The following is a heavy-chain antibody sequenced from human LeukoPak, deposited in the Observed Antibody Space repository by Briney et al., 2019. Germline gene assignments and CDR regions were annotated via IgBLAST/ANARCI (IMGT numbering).Heavy chain of an antibody. CDR2: ISAYNGNT. J-gene: IGHJ6*03. D-gene: IGHD2-2*01. Sequence: GASVKVSCKASGYTFTSYGISWVRQAPGQGLEWMGWISAYNGNTNYAQKLQGRVTMTTDTSTSTAYMELRGLRSDDTAVYNCARDSLGPTRFYYYHMDVRGKGTTVTVSS. CDR1: GYTFTSYG. V-gene: IGHV1-18*01. CDR3: ARDSLGPTRFYYYHMDV.